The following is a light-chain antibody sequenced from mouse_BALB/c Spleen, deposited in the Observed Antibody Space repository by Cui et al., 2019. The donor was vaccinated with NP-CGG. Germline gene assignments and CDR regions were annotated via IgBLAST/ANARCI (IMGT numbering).Light chain of an antibody. J-gene: IGLJ1*01. V-gene: IGLV1*01. Sequence: QAVVTQESALTTSPGEPVPLTCRPSTGAVTTSNYANWVQEKTDHLFTGLIGGTNNRAPGVPARFSGSLIGDKAALTITGAQTEDEAIYFCALWYSNHWVFGGGTKLTVL. CDR3: ALWYSNHWV. CDR1: TGAVTTSNY. CDR2: GTN.